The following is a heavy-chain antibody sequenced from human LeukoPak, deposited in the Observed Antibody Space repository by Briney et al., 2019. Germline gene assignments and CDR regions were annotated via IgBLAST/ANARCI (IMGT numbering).Heavy chain of an antibody. J-gene: IGHJ5*02. CDR1: GYTFSDYY. CDR2: IKPNSGGT. D-gene: IGHD5-18*01. Sequence: ASVKVSCKASGYTFSDYYMHWVRQAPGQGLEWMGWIKPNSGGTNYAQKFQGRVTMTRDTSINTAYMELSSLRSDDTAVYYCARGSAMGITYRGGNWFDPWGQGTLVTVSS. V-gene: IGHV1-2*02. CDR3: ARGSAMGITYRGGNWFDP.